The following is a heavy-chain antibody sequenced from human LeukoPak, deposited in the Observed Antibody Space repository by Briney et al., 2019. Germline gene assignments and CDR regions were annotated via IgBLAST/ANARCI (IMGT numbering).Heavy chain of an antibody. CDR3: ARDYGDESLHYYYGTDV. J-gene: IGHJ6*02. CDR2: IYPGDSDT. Sequence: GESLKISCKGSGYSFTSYWIGWVRQMPGKGLEWMGIIYPGDSDTRYSPSFQGQVTISADKSISTAYLQWSSLKASDTAMYYCARDYGDESLHYYYGTDVWGQGTTVTVSS. D-gene: IGHD4-17*01. CDR1: GYSFTSYW. V-gene: IGHV5-51*01.